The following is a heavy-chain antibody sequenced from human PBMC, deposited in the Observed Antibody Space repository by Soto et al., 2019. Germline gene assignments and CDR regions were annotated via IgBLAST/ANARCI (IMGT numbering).Heavy chain of an antibody. D-gene: IGHD2-2*01. CDR1: GYTFSNYG. V-gene: IGHV1-18*01. CDR3: ARVVPGAEAWFGP. Sequence: ASVKVSCKTSGYTFSNYGITWVRQAPGQPLEWLGWISLYSDGTNYAQKFQDRVSMTTDTSTTTAYMELRSLRSDDTAVYYCARVVPGAEAWFGPWGQGTLVTVSS. J-gene: IGHJ5*02. CDR2: ISLYSDGT.